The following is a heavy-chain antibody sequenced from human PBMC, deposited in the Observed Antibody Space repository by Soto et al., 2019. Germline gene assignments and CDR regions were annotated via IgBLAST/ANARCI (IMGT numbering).Heavy chain of an antibody. Sequence: QVQLVESGGGVVPPGRSLSLSCAASQLTFNNYAMHWVRQAPGKGLAWVAVISDDGHNKYYADSVRGRFTISRDNSKNTVYLHMNSLRVDDTAVYYCAKDLHVKTYVPYGMDVWGQGTTVTVSS. J-gene: IGHJ6*02. V-gene: IGHV3-30*18. D-gene: IGHD3-10*02. CDR1: QLTFNNYA. CDR3: AKDLHVKTYVPYGMDV. CDR2: ISDDGHNK.